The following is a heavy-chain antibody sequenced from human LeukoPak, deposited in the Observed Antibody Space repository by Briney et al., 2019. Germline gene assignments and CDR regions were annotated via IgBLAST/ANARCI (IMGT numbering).Heavy chain of an antibody. CDR3: AELGITMSGGV. D-gene: IGHD3-10*02. Sequence: GGSLRLSCAASGFAFSSYEMNWVRQAPGKGLEWVSYISSSGSTIYYADSVKGRFTISRDNAKNSLYLQMNSLRAEDTAVYYCAELGITMSGGVWGKGTTVTISS. CDR1: GFAFSSYE. V-gene: IGHV3-48*03. CDR2: ISSSGSTI. J-gene: IGHJ6*04.